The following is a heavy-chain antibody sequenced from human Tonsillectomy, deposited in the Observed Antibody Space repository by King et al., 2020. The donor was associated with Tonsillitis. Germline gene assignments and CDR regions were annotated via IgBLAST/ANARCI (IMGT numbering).Heavy chain of an antibody. V-gene: IGHV3-20*04. J-gene: IGHJ4*02. CDR3: ARGYASSDY. CDR1: GFTFDDSY. D-gene: IGHD5-18*01. CDR2: LNCIGDKT. Sequence: VQLVESGGGVVRPGGSLRLSCAASGFTFDDSYMNWVRQAPGKVLEWVSGLNCIGDKTGYGDSVKGRFTISRDNAKNSLYLQMNSLRAEDTALYYCARGYASSDYWGQGTLVTVSS.